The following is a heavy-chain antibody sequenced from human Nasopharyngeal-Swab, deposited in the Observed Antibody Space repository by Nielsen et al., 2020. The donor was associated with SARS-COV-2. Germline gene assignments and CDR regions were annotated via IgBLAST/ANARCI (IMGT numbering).Heavy chain of an antibody. Sequence: GGSLRLTCAASGFIFSASAIHWVSQASGKGLEWVGRIGDKDHTYATTYGASVQGRFTISRDDSKNTAFLQMDSLKTEDTALYYCTTDFYFDYWGQGTLVTVSS. CDR3: TTDFYFDY. V-gene: IGHV3-73*01. J-gene: IGHJ4*02. CDR2: IGDKDHTYAT. CDR1: GFIFSASA.